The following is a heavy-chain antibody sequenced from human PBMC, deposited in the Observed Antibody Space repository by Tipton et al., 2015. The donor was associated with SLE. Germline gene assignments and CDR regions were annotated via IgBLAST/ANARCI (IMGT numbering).Heavy chain of an antibody. CDR1: GDSIGSGGYY. CDR3: ARDLASYYGVDV. D-gene: IGHD3-3*02. CDR2: IYYSGST. Sequence: TLSLTCTVSGDSIGSGGYYWSWIRQPPGKGLEWIGYIYYSGSTNYNPSLKSRITISLDTSKNQFSLKLNSVTAADTAVYYCARDLASYYGVDVWGQGTTVTVSS. V-gene: IGHV4-61*08. J-gene: IGHJ6*02.